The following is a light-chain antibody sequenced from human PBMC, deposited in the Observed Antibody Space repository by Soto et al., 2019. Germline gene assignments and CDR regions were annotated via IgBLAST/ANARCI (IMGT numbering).Light chain of an antibody. CDR2: GNN. CDR1: TSNIGLGYD. Sequence: QPVLTQPPSVSGAPGQKVTISCTGSTSNIGLGYDVHWYQQLPGTAPKLLIYGNNNRPSGVPDRFSGSKSGTSASLAITGLQAEDEADYYCQSHDSTLNPSYVFGTGTKLTVL. V-gene: IGLV1-40*01. CDR3: QSHDSTLNPSYV. J-gene: IGLJ1*01.